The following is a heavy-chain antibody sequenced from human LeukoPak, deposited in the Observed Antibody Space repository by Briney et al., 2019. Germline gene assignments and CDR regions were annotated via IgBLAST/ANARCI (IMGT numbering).Heavy chain of an antibody. J-gene: IGHJ4*02. CDR2: IYYSGST. V-gene: IGHV4-31*03. CDR1: GGSISSGGYY. D-gene: IGHD3-10*01. Sequence: SQTLSLTCTVSGGSISSGGYYWSWIRQHPGKGLEWIGYIYYSGSTYYNPALKSRVTISVDTSKNQFSLKLNSVTAADTAVYYCARGGYYYSSGNDYWGQGTLVTVSS. CDR3: ARGGYYYSSGNDY.